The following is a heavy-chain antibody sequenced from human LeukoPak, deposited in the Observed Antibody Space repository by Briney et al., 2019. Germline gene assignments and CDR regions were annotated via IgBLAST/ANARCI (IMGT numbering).Heavy chain of an antibody. CDR3: AKDPDYYDSSGQAAFDI. J-gene: IGHJ3*02. V-gene: IGHV3-23*01. D-gene: IGHD3-22*01. CDR1: GFTFSSYA. Sequence: PGGSLRLSCAASGFTFSSYAMSWVRQAPGKGLEWVSAISGSGGSTYYADSVKGRFTISRDNSKNTLYLQMDSLRAEDTAVYYCAKDPDYYDSSGQAAFDIWGQGTMVTVSS. CDR2: ISGSGGST.